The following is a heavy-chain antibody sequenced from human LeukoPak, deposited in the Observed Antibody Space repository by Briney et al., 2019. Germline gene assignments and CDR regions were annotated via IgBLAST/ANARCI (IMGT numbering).Heavy chain of an antibody. Sequence: GGSLRLSCAASGFTFSSYAMHWVRQAPGKGLEWVAVISYDGSKKYYADSVKGRFTISRDNSKNTLYLQMNSLRAEDTAVYYCARGPTGTIVWGQGTMVTVSS. D-gene: IGHD1-14*01. CDR2: ISYDGSKK. CDR1: GFTFSSYA. CDR3: ARGPTGTIV. J-gene: IGHJ3*01. V-gene: IGHV3-30-3*01.